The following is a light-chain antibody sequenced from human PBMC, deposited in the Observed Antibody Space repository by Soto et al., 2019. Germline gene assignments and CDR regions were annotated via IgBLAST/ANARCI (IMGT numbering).Light chain of an antibody. J-gene: IGKJ2*01. Sequence: DIQMTQSPSSVSASVGDRVTISCQASQDIDRWLAWFQHKPGKAPKLLISTASSLQSGVPSRFSGSGSGTDFTLTIASLQFEDFATYYCLQSDTFPYTFGLGTKLEIK. CDR3: LQSDTFPYT. V-gene: IGKV1D-12*01. CDR2: TAS. CDR1: QDIDRW.